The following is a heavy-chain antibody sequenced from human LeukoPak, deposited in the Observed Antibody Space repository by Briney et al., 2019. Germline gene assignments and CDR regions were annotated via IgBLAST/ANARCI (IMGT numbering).Heavy chain of an antibody. Sequence: ASVKVSCKTSGYTFSDYYVHWVRQVPGQGLEWMGVINPYGGSTIYTQNFQGRVTMTRDTSTSTVYMELSSLRFEDTAVFYCARGTFVDTPILGYFDYWGQGTLVTVSS. D-gene: IGHD5-18*01. V-gene: IGHV1-46*01. J-gene: IGHJ4*02. CDR2: INPYGGST. CDR3: ARGTFVDTPILGYFDY. CDR1: GYTFSDYY.